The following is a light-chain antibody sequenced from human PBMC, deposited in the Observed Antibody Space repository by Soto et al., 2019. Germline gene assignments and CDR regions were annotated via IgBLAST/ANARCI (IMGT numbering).Light chain of an antibody. J-gene: IGKJ1*01. V-gene: IGKV3-20*01. Sequence: ENVLTQSPGTLSLSPGQGATLSCRASQHVPGSFLAWYQQQPGRVPRLLIYDASTRATGIPDRFNGRGSGTEFTLVISRLEPDDFATYYCQQYNSYSPWTFGQGTKVEIK. CDR1: QHVPGSF. CDR2: DAS. CDR3: QQYNSYSPWT.